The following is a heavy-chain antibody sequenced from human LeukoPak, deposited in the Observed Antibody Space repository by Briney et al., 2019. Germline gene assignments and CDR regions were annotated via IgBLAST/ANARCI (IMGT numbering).Heavy chain of an antibody. V-gene: IGHV4-30-2*01. D-gene: IGHD5-24*01. CDR3: ARDRGYYGMDV. Sequence: SETLTLTCAVSGGSISSGGYSWSWIRQPPGKGLEWIGYIYHSGSTYYNPSLKSRVTISVDRSKNQFSLKLSSVTAADTAVYYCARDRGYYGMDVWGQGTTVTVSS. CDR2: IYHSGST. J-gene: IGHJ6*02. CDR1: GGSISSGGYS.